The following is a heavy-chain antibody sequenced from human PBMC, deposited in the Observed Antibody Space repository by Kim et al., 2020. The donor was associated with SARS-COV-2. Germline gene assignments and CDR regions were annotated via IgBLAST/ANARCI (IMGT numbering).Heavy chain of an antibody. CDR3: AKEAVLTGDY. V-gene: IGHV3-30*02. J-gene: IGHJ4*02. Sequence: SNKYYADSVKGRFTISRDNSKNTLYLQMNSLRAEDTAVYYCAKEAVLTGDYWGQGTLVTVSS. CDR2: SNK. D-gene: IGHD7-27*01.